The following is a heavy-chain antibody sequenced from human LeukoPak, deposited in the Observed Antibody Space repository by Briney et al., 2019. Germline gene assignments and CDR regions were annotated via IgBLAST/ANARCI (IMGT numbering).Heavy chain of an antibody. CDR3: ARHVRVVVAAKGPHWYFDL. V-gene: IGHV4-38-2*02. CDR2: IYHSGST. D-gene: IGHD2-15*01. CDR1: GYSISSGYY. Sequence: SETLSLTCTVSGYSISSGYYWGWIRQPPGKGLEWIGSIYHSGSTYYNPSLKSRVTISVDTSKNQFSLKLSSVTAADTAVYYCARHVRVVVAAKGPHWYFDLWGRGTLVTVSS. J-gene: IGHJ2*01.